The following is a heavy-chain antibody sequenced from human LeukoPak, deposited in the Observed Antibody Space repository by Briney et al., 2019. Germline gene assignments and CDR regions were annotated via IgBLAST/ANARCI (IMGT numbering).Heavy chain of an antibody. V-gene: IGHV3-21*01. D-gene: IGHD6-19*01. Sequence: NPGGPLRLSCAASGFTYSDYAMEWVRQTPGKGLEWVSSITPTTDNIYYTPSVEGRFTISRDNAKHSLYLQMNNLRADDTAVYYCARLAGPRPGTYYFDFWGQGVQVTVSS. J-gene: IGHJ4*02. CDR1: GFTYSDYA. CDR2: ITPTTDNI. CDR3: ARLAGPRPGTYYFDF.